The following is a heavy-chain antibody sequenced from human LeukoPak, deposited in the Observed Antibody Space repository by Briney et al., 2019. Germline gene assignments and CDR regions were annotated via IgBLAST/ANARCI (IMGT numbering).Heavy chain of an antibody. D-gene: IGHD2-2*02. CDR3: ARDGLYCSSTSCNTLDAFDI. J-gene: IGHJ3*02. CDR2: IYYSGST. V-gene: IGHV4-59*11. Sequence: SETLSLTCTVSGGSISPHYWSWIRQPPGKGLEWIGYIYYSGSTNYNPSLKSRVTISVDTSKNQFSLKLSSVTAADTAVYYCARDGLYCSSTSCNTLDAFDIWGQGTMVTVSS. CDR1: GGSISPHY.